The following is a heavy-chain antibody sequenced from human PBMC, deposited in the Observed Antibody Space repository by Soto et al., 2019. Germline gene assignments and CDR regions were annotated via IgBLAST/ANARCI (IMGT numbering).Heavy chain of an antibody. CDR1: GFTFSTYW. D-gene: IGHD5-18*01. V-gene: IGHV3-74*01. Sequence: EVQLVESGGGLVQPGGSLRLSCAASGFTFSTYWMHWVRQVPGKGLVWVSRINTDGSSTSYADSVKGRFIISRDNAKNTLSLQMNSLRAEDTAVYFCARRVGYSYGIMDVWGQGTTVTVSS. CDR3: ARRVGYSYGIMDV. J-gene: IGHJ6*02. CDR2: INTDGSST.